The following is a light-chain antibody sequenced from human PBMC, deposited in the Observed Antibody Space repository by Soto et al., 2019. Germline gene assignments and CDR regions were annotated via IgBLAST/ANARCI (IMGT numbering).Light chain of an antibody. CDR3: QQYNNWPLT. V-gene: IGKV3-15*01. Sequence: EIVMTQSPATLSVPPGERATLSCRASHRVSSYLAWYQQKPGQAPRLLIYGASTRATGIPARFSGSGSGTEFTLTISSLQSEDFAVYYCQQYNNWPLTFGAGTKVEIK. CDR2: GAS. CDR1: HRVSSY. J-gene: IGKJ4*01.